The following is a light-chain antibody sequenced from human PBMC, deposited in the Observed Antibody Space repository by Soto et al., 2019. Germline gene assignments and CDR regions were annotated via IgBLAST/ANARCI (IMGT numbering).Light chain of an antibody. CDR3: QPYDNTAIT. CDR2: VAS. V-gene: IGKV3-20*01. Sequence: EIVLTQSPGTLSLSPGERATLSCRASESISSSNLAWYQQQPGQAPRLLIYVASRRVTGIPDRFSGSGSGTAFTLTISRREPEDFAVYYCQPYDNTAITFGQGPRLEIK. CDR1: ESISSSN. J-gene: IGKJ5*01.